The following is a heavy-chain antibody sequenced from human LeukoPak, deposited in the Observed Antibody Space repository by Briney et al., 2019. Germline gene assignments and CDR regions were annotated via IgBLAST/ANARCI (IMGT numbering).Heavy chain of an antibody. J-gene: IGHJ5*02. CDR3: ARDALTVSSSWFDP. Sequence: SETLSLTCTVSGGSISSYYWSWIRQPPGKGLEWIGYIYYSGSTNYNPSLKNRVTISVDTSKNQFSLKLSSVTAADTAVYYCARDALTVSSSWFDPWGQGTLVTVSS. D-gene: IGHD4-11*01. V-gene: IGHV4-59*01. CDR1: GGSISSYY. CDR2: IYYSGST.